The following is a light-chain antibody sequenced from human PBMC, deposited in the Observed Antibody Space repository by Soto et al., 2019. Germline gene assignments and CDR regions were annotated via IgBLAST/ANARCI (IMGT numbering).Light chain of an antibody. V-gene: IGKV3-15*01. CDR2: DAS. CDR1: QSVGTK. Sequence: ETVMTQSPATLSVSPGERATLSCRASQSVGTKLAWYQHKPGQAPRLLSYDASTRATGIPARFSGSGSATEFTLTISSLHAEDFVVYFCQQYYNWYTYGQGTKLEIK. J-gene: IGKJ2*01. CDR3: QQYYNWYT.